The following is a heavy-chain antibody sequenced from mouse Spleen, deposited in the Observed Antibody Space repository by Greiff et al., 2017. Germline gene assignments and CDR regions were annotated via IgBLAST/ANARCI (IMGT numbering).Heavy chain of an antibody. D-gene: IGHD4-1*01. J-gene: IGHJ4*01. CDR3: ARTGMGAMDY. Sequence: VQLQQPGAELVMPGASVKLSCKASGYTFTSYWMHWVKQRPGQGLEWIGEIDPSDSYTNYNQKFKGKATLTVDKSSSTAYMQLSSLTSEDSAVYYCARTGMGAMDYWGQGTSVTVSS. CDR1: GYTFTSYW. V-gene: IGHV1-69*01. CDR2: IDPSDSYT.